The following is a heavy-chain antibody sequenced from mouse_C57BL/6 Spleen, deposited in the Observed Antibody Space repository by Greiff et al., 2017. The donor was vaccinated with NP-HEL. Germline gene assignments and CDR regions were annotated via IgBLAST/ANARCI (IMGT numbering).Heavy chain of an antibody. Sequence: QVQLQQPGAELVKPGASVKMSCKASGYTFTSYWITWVKQRPGQGLEWIGEIDPSDSYTNYNQKFKGKSTLTVDKSSSTAYMQLSSLTSEDSAVYYCARGGGRDAMDYWGQGTSVTVSS. V-gene: IGHV1-69*01. CDR3: ARGGGRDAMDY. J-gene: IGHJ4*01. CDR1: GYTFTSYW. CDR2: IDPSDSYT.